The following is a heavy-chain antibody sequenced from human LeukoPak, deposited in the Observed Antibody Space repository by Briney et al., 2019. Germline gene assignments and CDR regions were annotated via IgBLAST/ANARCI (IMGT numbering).Heavy chain of an antibody. CDR3: ARVLRIAVAGGLGAFDI. CDR1: GYTFTSYG. J-gene: IGHJ3*02. CDR2: ISAYNGNT. V-gene: IGHV1-18*01. D-gene: IGHD6-19*01. Sequence: ASVKVSCKASGYTFTSYGISWVRQAPGQGLEWMGWISAYNGNTNYAQKLQGRVTMTTDTSTSTAYMKLRSLRSDDTAVYYCARVLRIAVAGGLGAFDIWGQGTMVTVSS.